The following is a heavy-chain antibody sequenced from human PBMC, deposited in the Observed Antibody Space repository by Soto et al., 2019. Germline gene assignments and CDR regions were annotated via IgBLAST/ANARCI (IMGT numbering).Heavy chain of an antibody. CDR1: EGTFSSYA. V-gene: IGHV1-69*01. D-gene: IGHD2-15*01. CDR2: IIPIFGTA. J-gene: IGHJ4*02. Sequence: QVQLVQSGAEVKKPGSSVKVSCKASEGTFSSYAISWVRQAPGQGLEWMGGIIPIFGTANYAQKFQGRVTITADESTSIAYMELSSLRSEDTAVYYCARSSTSCYFSSSGGSCYRDRFDYWGQGTLVTVSS. CDR3: ARSSTSCYFSSSGGSCYRDRFDY.